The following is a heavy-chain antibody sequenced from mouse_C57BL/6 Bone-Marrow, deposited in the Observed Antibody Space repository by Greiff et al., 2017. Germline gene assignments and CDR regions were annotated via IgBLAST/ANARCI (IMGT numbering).Heavy chain of an antibody. CDR2: IHPNSGST. CDR1: GYTFTSYW. J-gene: IGHJ4*01. CDR3: AREGYGSRYAMDY. Sequence: VQLQQPGAELVKPGASVKLSCKASGYTFTSYWMHWVKQRPGQGLEWIGMIHPNSGSTNYNEKFKSKATLTVDKSSSTAYMQRSSLTSEYSAVYYCAREGYGSRYAMDYWGQGTSVTVSS. V-gene: IGHV1-64*01. D-gene: IGHD1-1*01.